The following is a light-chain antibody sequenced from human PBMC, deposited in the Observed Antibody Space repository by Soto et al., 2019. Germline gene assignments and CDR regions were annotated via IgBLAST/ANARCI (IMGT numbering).Light chain of an antibody. V-gene: IGKV1-39*01. Sequence: DIQMTQSPSSLSASVGDRVTITCRASESIARHLNWYQQKPGKAPKLLIYAASSLHNGVPSRFRGGGSGTDFTLTISNLQPDDVATYYCQQTYSTLSITFGQGTRLEIK. CDR3: QQTYSTLSIT. CDR1: ESIARH. J-gene: IGKJ5*01. CDR2: AAS.